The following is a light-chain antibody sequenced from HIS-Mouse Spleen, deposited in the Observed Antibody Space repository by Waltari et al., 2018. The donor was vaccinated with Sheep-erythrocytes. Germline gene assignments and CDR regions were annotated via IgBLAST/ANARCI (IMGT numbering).Light chain of an antibody. CDR3: NSRDSSGNHLV. V-gene: IGLV3-19*01. Sequence: SSELTQDPAVSVALGQTVRITCQGDSLRSYYASWYQQKPGQAPVLVIYGKNNRPSGSPDRFSGSSSGKTASLTITGAQAEDEADYYCNSRDSSGNHLVFGGGTKLTVL. CDR1: SLRSYY. J-gene: IGLJ3*02. CDR2: GKN.